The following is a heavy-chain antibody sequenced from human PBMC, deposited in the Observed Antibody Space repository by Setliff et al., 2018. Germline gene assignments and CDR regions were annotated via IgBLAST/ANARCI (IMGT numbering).Heavy chain of an antibody. CDR3: ARQYPYYHDSSGYFSPLDDGFDI. J-gene: IGHJ3*02. Sequence: RESLKISCKGSGYSFTSYWIGWVRQMPGKGLEWMGIIYPGDSDTRYSPSFQGQVTISADKSISTAYLQWSSLKASDTAMYYCARQYPYYHDSSGYFSPLDDGFDIWGQGTMVTVSS. D-gene: IGHD3-22*01. V-gene: IGHV5-51*01. CDR1: GYSFTSYW. CDR2: IYPGDSDT.